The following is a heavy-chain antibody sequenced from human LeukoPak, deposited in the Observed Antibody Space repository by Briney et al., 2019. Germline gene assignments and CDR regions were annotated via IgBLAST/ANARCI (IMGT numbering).Heavy chain of an antibody. CDR3: ARALVGAYYYYMDV. V-gene: IGHV3-11*01. D-gene: IGHD1-26*01. J-gene: IGHJ6*03. CDR1: GFTFSDYY. Sequence: RGSLRLSCAASGFTFSDYYMSWIRQAPGKRLERVSYISSSGSTIYYADSVKGRFTISRDNAKNSLYLQMNSLRAEDTAVYYCARALVGAYYYYMDVWGKGTTVTVSS. CDR2: ISSSGSTI.